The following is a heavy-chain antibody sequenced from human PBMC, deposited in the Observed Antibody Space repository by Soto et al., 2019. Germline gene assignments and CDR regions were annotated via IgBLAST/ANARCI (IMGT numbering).Heavy chain of an antibody. V-gene: IGHV4-39*01. CDR1: GGSISSSSYY. CDR2: IYYSGST. CDR3: ARLFHTHNWFDP. J-gene: IGHJ5*02. D-gene: IGHD2-2*02. Sequence: SETLSLTCTVSGGSISSSSYYWGWIRQPPGKGLEWIGSIYYSGSTYYNPSLKSRVTIPVDTSKNQFSLKLSSVTAADTAVYYCARLFHTHNWFDPWGQGTMVTVYS.